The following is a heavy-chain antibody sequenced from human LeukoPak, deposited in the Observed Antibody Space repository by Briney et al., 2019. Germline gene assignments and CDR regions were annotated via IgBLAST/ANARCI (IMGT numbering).Heavy chain of an antibody. D-gene: IGHD3-10*01. CDR1: GGPISSGGYY. Sequence: SETLSLTCTVSGGPISSGGYYWSWIRQHPGKGLEWIGYIYYSGSTYYNPSLKSRVTISVDTSKNQFSLKLSSVTAADTAVYYCARGPLGSGTMDVWGKGTTVTVSS. J-gene: IGHJ6*03. V-gene: IGHV4-31*03. CDR3: ARGPLGSGTMDV. CDR2: IYYSGST.